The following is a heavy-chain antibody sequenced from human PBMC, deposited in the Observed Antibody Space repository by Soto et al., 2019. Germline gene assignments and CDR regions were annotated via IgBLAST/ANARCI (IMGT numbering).Heavy chain of an antibody. CDR2: LIPIFGTA. CDR1: GGTFSSYA. Sequence: QVQLVQSGAEVKKPGSSVKVSCKASGGTFSSYAISWVRQAPGQGLEWMGGLIPIFGTANYAQKFQGRVTITADESTSPAYMELSSLRSEDTAVYYCARAPAYYYDSSGSLGGAFDIWGQGTMVTVSS. D-gene: IGHD3-22*01. CDR3: ARAPAYYYDSSGSLGGAFDI. J-gene: IGHJ3*02. V-gene: IGHV1-69*01.